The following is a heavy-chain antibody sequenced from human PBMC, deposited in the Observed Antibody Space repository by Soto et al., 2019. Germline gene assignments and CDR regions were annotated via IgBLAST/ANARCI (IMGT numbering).Heavy chain of an antibody. CDR3: AKDGGVVGTKNAFDI. CDR2: ISSGGGTA. V-gene: IGHV3-23*01. Sequence: PGGSLRLSCAASGFTFSRYTMSWVRQAPGKGLEWVSDISSGGGTASYADSVKGRFTISRDNSKNTIHLQMNSLRAEDTAVYFCAKDGGVVGTKNAFDIWGQGTMVTVSS. D-gene: IGHD1-26*01. J-gene: IGHJ3*02. CDR1: GFTFSRYT.